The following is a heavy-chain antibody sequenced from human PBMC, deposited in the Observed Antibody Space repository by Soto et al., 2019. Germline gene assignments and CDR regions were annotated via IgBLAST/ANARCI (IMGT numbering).Heavy chain of an antibody. J-gene: IGHJ4*02. Sequence: GGSLRLSCAASVFTFSGSWMSWVRQAPGKGLEWVGNLNQDGSEKNYVDSVRGRFTISRDNAKNTLYLQMNSLRAEDTAVYYCARDLGYDSILYYFDYWGQGTLVTVSS. CDR2: LNQDGSEK. CDR3: ARDLGYDSILYYFDY. D-gene: IGHD3-22*01. V-gene: IGHV3-7*01. CDR1: VFTFSGSW.